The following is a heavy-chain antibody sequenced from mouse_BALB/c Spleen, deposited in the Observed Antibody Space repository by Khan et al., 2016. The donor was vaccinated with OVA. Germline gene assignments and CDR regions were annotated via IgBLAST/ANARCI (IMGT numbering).Heavy chain of an antibody. D-gene: IGHD1-1*02. CDR3: ARRAYYANWYFEV. Sequence: EVKLLESGPGLVKPSQSLSLTCTVTGYSITSDYAWNWIRQFPGNKLEWMGYISYSGSTSYNPSPKSRLSITRDTSKNQFFLQLNSVTTGDTATYYCARRAYYANWYFEVWGAGTTVTVSS. CDR1: GYSITSDYA. J-gene: IGHJ1*01. CDR2: ISYSGST. V-gene: IGHV3-2*02.